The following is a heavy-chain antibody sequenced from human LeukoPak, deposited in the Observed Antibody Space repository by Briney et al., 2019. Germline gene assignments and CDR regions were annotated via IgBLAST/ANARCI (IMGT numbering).Heavy chain of an antibody. V-gene: IGHV3-30*02. CDR2: IRYDGSNK. J-gene: IGHJ4*02. D-gene: IGHD2-21*02. CDR1: GFTFSSYG. Sequence: PGGSLRLSCAASGFTFSSYGMHWVRQAPGKGLGWVAFIRYDGSNKYYADSVKGRFTISRDNSKNTLYLQMNSLRAEDTAVYYCAKDGVTPYYFDYWGQGSLVTDSS. CDR3: AKDGVTPYYFDY.